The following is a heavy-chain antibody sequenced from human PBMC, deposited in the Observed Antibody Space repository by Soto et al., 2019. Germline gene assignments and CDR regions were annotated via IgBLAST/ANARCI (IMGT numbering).Heavy chain of an antibody. D-gene: IGHD2-21*01. J-gene: IGHJ3*01. Sequence: EVQLVQSGGGLVQPGGSLRLSCAASGFVFSNFPMHWVRQAPGKGLEYISAITSDGSDTYQANSVKGRFIISRDNSKHTLYLQIGSLIAEDMGVSYCARTARTCSVIALDVWGQGTMVTVSS. CDR1: GFVFSNFP. CDR3: ARTARTCSVIALDV. V-gene: IGHV3-64*01. CDR2: ITSDGSDT.